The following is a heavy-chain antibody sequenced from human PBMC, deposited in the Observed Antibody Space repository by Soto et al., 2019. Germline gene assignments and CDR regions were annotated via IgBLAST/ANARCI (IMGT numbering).Heavy chain of an antibody. CDR1: GGSFSGYY. J-gene: IGHJ4*02. V-gene: IGHV4-34*01. CDR3: ARRSTEEQWLGGFSDY. CDR2: INHSGST. Sequence: SETLSLTCAVYGGSFSGYYWSWIRQPPGKGLEWIGEINHSGSTNYNPSLKSRVTISVDTSKNQFSLNLSSVTAADTAVYYCARRSTEEQWLGGFSDYWGQGTLVTVSS. D-gene: IGHD6-19*01.